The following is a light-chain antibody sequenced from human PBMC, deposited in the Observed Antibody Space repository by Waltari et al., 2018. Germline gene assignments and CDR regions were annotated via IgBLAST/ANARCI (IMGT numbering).Light chain of an antibody. Sequence: FMLTQPHSVSESPGKTVTISCTRSSGNIATNYVQWYQQRPGSAPTKVIYEDNQRPSGVPDRFSGSINSASKSASLIISGLKAEDEADYYCQSFDSSHVVFGGGTKLTVL. CDR1: SGNIATNY. CDR3: QSFDSSHVV. J-gene: IGLJ2*01. V-gene: IGLV6-57*03. CDR2: EDN.